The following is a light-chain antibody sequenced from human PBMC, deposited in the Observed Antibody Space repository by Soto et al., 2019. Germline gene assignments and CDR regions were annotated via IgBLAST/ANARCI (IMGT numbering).Light chain of an antibody. J-gene: IGLJ2*01. CDR1: SSDVGSYNL. CDR3: CSYARSSSVV. Sequence: QSALTQPASVSGSPGQSITISCTGTSSDVGSYNLVSWYQQHPGKAPKLMIYEGSKRPSGVSNRFSGSKSGNTASLTISGLQPEDEADYYCCSYARSSSVVFGGGTKLTVL. CDR2: EGS. V-gene: IGLV2-23*01.